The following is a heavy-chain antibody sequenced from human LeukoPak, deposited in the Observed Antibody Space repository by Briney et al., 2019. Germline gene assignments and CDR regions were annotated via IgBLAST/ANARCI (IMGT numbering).Heavy chain of an antibody. CDR3: AGGRIVGASDLLDY. Sequence: SETLSLTCAVYGGSFSGYYWSWIRQPPGKGLEWIGEINHSGSTNYNPSLKSRVTISVDTSKNQFSLKLSSVTAADTAVYYCAGGRIVGASDLLDYWGQGTLVTVSS. CDR2: INHSGST. J-gene: IGHJ4*02. V-gene: IGHV4-34*01. D-gene: IGHD1-26*01. CDR1: GGSFSGYY.